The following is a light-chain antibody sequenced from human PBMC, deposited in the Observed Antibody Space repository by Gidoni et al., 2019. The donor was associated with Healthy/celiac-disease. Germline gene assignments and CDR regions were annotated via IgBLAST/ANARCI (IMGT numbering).Light chain of an antibody. J-gene: IGLJ2*01. CDR2: RNN. Sequence: QSVLTQPPSASGPPGQRVTISCSGSSSHIGSNYVYWYQQLPGTAPKLLIYRNNQRPSGVPDRFSGSKSGTSASLAISGLRSEDEADYYCAAWDDSLSGVVFGGGTKLTVL. CDR1: SSHIGSNY. CDR3: AAWDDSLSGVV. V-gene: IGLV1-47*01.